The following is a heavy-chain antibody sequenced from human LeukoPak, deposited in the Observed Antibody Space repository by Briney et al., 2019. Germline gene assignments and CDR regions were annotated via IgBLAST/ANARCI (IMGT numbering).Heavy chain of an antibody. D-gene: IGHD2-2*01. V-gene: IGHV3-21*01. J-gene: IGHJ4*02. Sequence: GGSLRLSCAASGFTFSSYSMNWVRQAPGKGLEWVSSISSSSSYIYYADSVKGRFTISRDNAKSSLYLQMNSLRAEDTAVYYCARSCSSTSCSDYWGQGTLVTVSS. CDR1: GFTFSSYS. CDR3: ARSCSSTSCSDY. CDR2: ISSSSSYI.